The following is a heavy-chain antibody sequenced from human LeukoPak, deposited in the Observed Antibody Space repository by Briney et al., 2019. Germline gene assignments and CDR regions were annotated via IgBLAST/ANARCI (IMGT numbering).Heavy chain of an antibody. D-gene: IGHD3-22*01. Sequence: SETLSLTCTVSGGSISSSSYYWGWIRQPPGKGLEWIGSIYYSGSTYYNPSLTSRVTISVDTSKNQFSLKLSSVTAADTAVYYCARDSYYYDQAALFDYWGQGTLVTVSS. CDR2: IYYSGST. V-gene: IGHV4-39*07. J-gene: IGHJ4*02. CDR1: GGSISSSSYY. CDR3: ARDSYYYDQAALFDY.